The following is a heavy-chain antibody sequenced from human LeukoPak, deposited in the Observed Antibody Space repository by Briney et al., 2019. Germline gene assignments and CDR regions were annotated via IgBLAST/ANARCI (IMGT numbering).Heavy chain of an antibody. CDR3: ARHFSSPIRGVITLGGMDV. J-gene: IGHJ6*02. Sequence: PGESLKISCKGSGYNFTNYWIGWVRQMPGKGLEWMGIIYPGDSDAIYSPSFQGQVTISADTSISTAYLRWSSLRASDTAMYYCARHFSSPIRGVITLGGMDVWGQGTTVTVSS. CDR1: GYNFTNYW. CDR2: IYPGDSDA. V-gene: IGHV5-51*01. D-gene: IGHD3-10*01.